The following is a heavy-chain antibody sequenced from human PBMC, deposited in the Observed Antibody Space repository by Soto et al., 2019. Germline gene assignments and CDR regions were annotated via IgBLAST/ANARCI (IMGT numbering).Heavy chain of an antibody. D-gene: IGHD6-13*01. CDR1: GFTFDDYG. CDR3: ARDLLPFIAAADWFDP. CDR2: INWNGGST. V-gene: IGHV3-20*04. Sequence: EVQLVESGGGAVRPGGSLRLSCAASGFTFDDYGMSWVRQAPGKGLEWVSGINWNGGSTGYADSVKGRFTISRDNAKNSLYLQMNSLRAEDTALYYCARDLLPFIAAADWFDPWGQGTLVTVSS. J-gene: IGHJ5*02.